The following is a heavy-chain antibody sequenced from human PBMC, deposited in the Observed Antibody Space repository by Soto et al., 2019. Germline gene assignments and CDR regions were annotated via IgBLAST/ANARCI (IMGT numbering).Heavy chain of an antibody. CDR1: GGSISSYY. V-gene: IGHV4-59*08. J-gene: IGHJ3*02. D-gene: IGHD2-15*01. CDR3: ARHCSGGSCYYAFDI. Sequence: QVQLQESGPGLVKPSETLSLTCTVSGGSISSYYWSWIRQPPGKGLEWIGYIYYSGSTNYNPSLKSRVTMAVDTSKNQFSLKLSSVTAADTAVYYCARHCSGGSCYYAFDIWGQGTMVTASS. CDR2: IYYSGST.